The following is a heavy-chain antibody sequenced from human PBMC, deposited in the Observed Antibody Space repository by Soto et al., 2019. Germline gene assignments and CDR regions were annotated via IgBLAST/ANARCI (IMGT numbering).Heavy chain of an antibody. CDR3: ARGYGSGSSYFDY. V-gene: IGHV3-30-3*01. CDR2: ISYDGSNK. J-gene: IGHJ4*02. Sequence: PGGSLRLSCAASGFTFSSYAMHWVRQAPGKGLEWVAVISYDGSNKYYADSVKGRFTISRDNSKNTLYLQMNSLRAEDTAVYYCARGYGSGSSYFDYWGQGTLVTVSS. CDR1: GFTFSSYA. D-gene: IGHD3-10*01.